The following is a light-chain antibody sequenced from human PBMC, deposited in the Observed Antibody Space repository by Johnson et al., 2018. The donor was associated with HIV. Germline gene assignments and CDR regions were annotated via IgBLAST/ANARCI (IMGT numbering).Light chain of an antibody. J-gene: IGLJ1*01. CDR1: SSNIGNNY. CDR2: DNN. Sequence: QSVLTQPPSVSAAPGQKVTISCSGSSSNIGNNYVSWYQQLPGTAPKLLIYDNNKRPSGIPDRFSGSKSGTSATLGITGLQTGDAADYYCGTWDSSLSAVVFGTRTNVTF. CDR3: GTWDSSLSAVV. V-gene: IGLV1-51*01.